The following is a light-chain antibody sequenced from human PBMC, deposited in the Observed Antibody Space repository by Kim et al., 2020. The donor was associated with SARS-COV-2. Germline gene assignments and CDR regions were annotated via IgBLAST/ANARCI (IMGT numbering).Light chain of an antibody. CDR3: CSYAGSSTSV. CDR2: EVT. CDR1: SSDVGNYNL. Sequence: QSALTQPASVSGSPGQSITISCTGTSSDVGNYNLVSWYQQHPGKAPKLKIYEVTKRPSGVSNRFSGSKSDNTASLTISRLQAEDEADYYCCSYAGSSTSVFGTGTKVTVL. V-gene: IGLV2-23*02. J-gene: IGLJ1*01.